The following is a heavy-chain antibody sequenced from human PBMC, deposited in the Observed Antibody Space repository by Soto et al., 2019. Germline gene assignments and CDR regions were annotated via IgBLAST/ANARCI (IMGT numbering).Heavy chain of an antibody. V-gene: IGHV3-30-3*01. J-gene: IGHJ6*02. D-gene: IGHD5-18*01. Sequence: PGGSLRLSCAASGFTFSSYAMHWVRQAPGKGLEWVAVISYDGSNKYYADSVKGRFTISRDNSKNTLYLQMNSLRAEDTAVYYCASSLLVDTAMVAGYYYYGMDVWGQGTTVTVSS. CDR3: ASSLLVDTAMVAGYYYYGMDV. CDR2: ISYDGSNK. CDR1: GFTFSSYA.